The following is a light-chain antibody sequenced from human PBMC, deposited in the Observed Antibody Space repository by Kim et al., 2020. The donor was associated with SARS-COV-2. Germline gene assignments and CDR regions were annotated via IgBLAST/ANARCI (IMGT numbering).Light chain of an antibody. V-gene: IGKV3-20*01. CDR3: HQYLGTPRT. J-gene: IGKJ1*01. CDR2: STS. CDR1: HSIGSSY. Sequence: TPGKTATLCCSASHSIGSSYLSWYQQKPGQAPRVVIYSTSNRATRIPDRFSGSGSETDFTLTINRLEPEDFAVYYCHQYLGTPRTFGQGTKVDIK.